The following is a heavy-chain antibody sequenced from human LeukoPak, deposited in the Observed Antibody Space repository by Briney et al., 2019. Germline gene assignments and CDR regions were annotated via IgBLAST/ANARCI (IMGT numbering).Heavy chain of an antibody. CDR2: INPSGGST. J-gene: IGHJ3*02. D-gene: IGHD2-15*01. CDR3: ARPLLPSGSGGNPDIAFDI. CDR1: GGTFSSYA. Sequence: GSSVKVSCKASGGTFSSYAISWVRQAPGQGLEWMGIINPSGGSTSYAQKFQGRVTMTRDTSTSTVYMELSSLRSEDTAVYYCARPLLPSGSGGNPDIAFDIWGQGTMVTVSS. V-gene: IGHV1-46*01.